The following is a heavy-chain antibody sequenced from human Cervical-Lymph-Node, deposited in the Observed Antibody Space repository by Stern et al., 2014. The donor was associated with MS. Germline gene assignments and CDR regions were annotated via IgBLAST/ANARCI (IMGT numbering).Heavy chain of an antibody. CDR2: IFPVFGTP. CDR1: GGTFSKFP. D-gene: IGHD6-13*01. CDR3: ALSSETSASWYSLGYDL. J-gene: IGHJ5*02. V-gene: IGHV1-69*01. Sequence: VQLVQSGAEVTKPGSSVKVSCKASGGTFSKFPSSWVRQAPGQGLEWMGGIFPVFGTPTYAQEFRGRVTITADVSTSTVYMELSSLRSDDTAVYYCALSSETSASWYSLGYDLWGQGTLVTVSS.